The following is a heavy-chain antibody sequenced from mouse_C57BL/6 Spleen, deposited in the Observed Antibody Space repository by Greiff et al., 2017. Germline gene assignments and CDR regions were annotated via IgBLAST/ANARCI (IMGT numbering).Heavy chain of an antibody. CDR1: GYTFTDYE. J-gene: IGHJ1*03. Sequence: VQLQQSGAELVRPGASVTLSCKASGYTFTDYEMHWVKQTPVHGLEWIGAIDPENGGTAYNKKFKGKAILTADKSSSTAYMELRRLTSKDSAVYYCTKNCYGSSYDWYFGVWGTGTTVTVSS. D-gene: IGHD1-1*01. V-gene: IGHV1-15*01. CDR3: TKNCYGSSYDWYFGV. CDR2: IDPENGGT.